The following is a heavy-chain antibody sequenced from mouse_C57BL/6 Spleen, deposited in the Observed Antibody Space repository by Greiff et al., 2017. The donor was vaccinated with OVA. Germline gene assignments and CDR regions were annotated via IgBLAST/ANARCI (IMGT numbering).Heavy chain of an antibody. V-gene: IGHV1-69*01. CDR3: GRSYYSNSYWYFDV. J-gene: IGHJ1*03. D-gene: IGHD2-5*01. Sequence: QVQLQQPGAELVMPGASVKLSCKASGYTFTSYWMHWVKPRPGQGLEWIGEIDPSDSYTNSNQKFTGKSTLTVDKSSSTAYMQLSSLTSEDSSVYYRGRSYYSNSYWYFDVWGTGTTVTVSS. CDR2: IDPSDSYT. CDR1: GYTFTSYW.